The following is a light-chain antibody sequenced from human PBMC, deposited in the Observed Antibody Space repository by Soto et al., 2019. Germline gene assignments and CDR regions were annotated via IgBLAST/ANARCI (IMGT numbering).Light chain of an antibody. Sequence: DIQMTQSPSTLSASVGDRVTITCRASHSISSWLAWYQQNPGRAPKLLINRASSLESGVPSRFSGCGSGTEFTLTISSLQPDDFATYYCQQYSIYPYTFGQGTKLEI. CDR2: RAS. J-gene: IGKJ2*01. CDR3: QQYSIYPYT. V-gene: IGKV1-5*03. CDR1: HSISSW.